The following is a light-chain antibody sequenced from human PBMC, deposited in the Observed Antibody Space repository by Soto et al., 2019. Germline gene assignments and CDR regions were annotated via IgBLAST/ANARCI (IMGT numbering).Light chain of an antibody. CDR3: QHRATVVS. Sequence: EIVLTQSPATLSLSPGGRATLSCRASQSVSNYLAWYQQKPGQVHRLLIYDTFHRATGTPARFSVSGSGTDFTITISRLESEDFAVYSCQHRATVVSFGGGTKVEI. J-gene: IGKJ4*01. V-gene: IGKV3-11*01. CDR1: QSVSNY. CDR2: DTF.